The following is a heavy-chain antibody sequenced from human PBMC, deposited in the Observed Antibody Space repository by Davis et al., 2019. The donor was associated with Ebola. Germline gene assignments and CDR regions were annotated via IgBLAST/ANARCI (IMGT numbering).Heavy chain of an antibody. CDR3: AKDRPQMATISESGYFGMDV. J-gene: IGHJ6*02. CDR2: IYYSGST. D-gene: IGHD5-24*01. V-gene: IGHV4-59*12. Sequence: SETLSLTCAVYGGSFSGYYWSWIRQPPGKGLEWIGYIYYSGSTNYNPSLKSRVTISVDTSKNQFSLKLSSVTAADTAVYYCAKDRPQMATISESGYFGMDVWGQGTTVTVSS. CDR1: GGSFSGYY.